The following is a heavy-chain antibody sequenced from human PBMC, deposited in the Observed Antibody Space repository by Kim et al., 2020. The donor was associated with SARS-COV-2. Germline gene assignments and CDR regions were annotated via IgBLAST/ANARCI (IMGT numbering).Heavy chain of an antibody. CDR1: GFTVSSNY. CDR2: IYSGDNT. J-gene: IGHJ4*02. CDR3: ARGGCTITSCYESYFDY. V-gene: IGHV3-66*01. Sequence: GGSLRLSCAASGFTVSSNYMSWVRQAPGKGLEWVSVIYSGDNTYYADSVKGRFTISRDNSKNTLYLQMSSLRAEDTAVYYCARGGCTITSCYESYFDYWGQGTLVTVSS. D-gene: IGHD2-2*01.